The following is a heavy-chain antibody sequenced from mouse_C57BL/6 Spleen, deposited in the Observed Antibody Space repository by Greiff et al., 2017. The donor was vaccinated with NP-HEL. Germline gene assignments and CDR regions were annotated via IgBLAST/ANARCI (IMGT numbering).Heavy chain of an antibody. CDR3: ARGRYYDYEYFDV. J-gene: IGHJ1*03. CDR2: IYPGSGNT. D-gene: IGHD2-4*01. V-gene: IGHV1-76*01. Sequence: QVQLQQSGAELVRPGASVKLSCKASGYTFTDYYINWVKQRPGQGLEWIARIYPGSGNTYYNGKFKGKATLTADKSSSTAYMQLSSLTSEDSAVYFCARGRYYDYEYFDVWGTGTTVTVSS. CDR1: GYTFTDYY.